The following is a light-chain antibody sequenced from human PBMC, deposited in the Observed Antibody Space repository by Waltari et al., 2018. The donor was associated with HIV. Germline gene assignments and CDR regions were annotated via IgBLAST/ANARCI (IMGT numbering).Light chain of an antibody. V-gene: IGLV2-23*02. Sequence: QSAPTQPASVSWSPGQSITISCTGTSSDVGGYNYVSWYQQHPGKAPKLMIYDVSKRPSGVSKRFSGSKSGNTASLTISGLQAEDEADYCCCSYAGSSTYVFGTGTKVTVL. CDR3: CSYAGSSTYV. J-gene: IGLJ1*01. CDR1: SSDVGGYNY. CDR2: DVS.